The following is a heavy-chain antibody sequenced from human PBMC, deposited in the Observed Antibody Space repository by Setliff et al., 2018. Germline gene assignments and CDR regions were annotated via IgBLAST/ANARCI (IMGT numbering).Heavy chain of an antibody. D-gene: IGHD2-15*01. CDR3: ARDRLLCSGGSCYGYNWFDS. V-gene: IGHV1-69*13. CDR1: GGTFSSYD. Sequence: SVKVSCKASGGTFSSYDISWVRQAPGQGLEWMGRIIPLFETTNYVEKFQGRVTITADESTSTAYMELSSLRSEDTAVYYCARDRLLCSGGSCYGYNWFDSWGQGTLVTVSS. J-gene: IGHJ5*01. CDR2: IIPLFETT.